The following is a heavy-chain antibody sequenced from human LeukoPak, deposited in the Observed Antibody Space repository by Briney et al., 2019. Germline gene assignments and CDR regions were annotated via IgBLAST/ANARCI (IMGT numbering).Heavy chain of an antibody. V-gene: IGHV3-23*01. CDR2: ISGSGDST. D-gene: IGHD3-3*01. CDR1: GFAFKSYG. J-gene: IGHJ4*02. Sequence: GGSLRLSCAASGFAFKSYGMSWVRQAPGKGLEWVSSISGSGDSTYYADSVQGRFTISRDNSKNTLYLQMNGLRAEDTAVYYCAKEGPYYDFWSGLPSGFDYWGQGTLVTVSS. CDR3: AKEGPYYDFWSGLPSGFDY.